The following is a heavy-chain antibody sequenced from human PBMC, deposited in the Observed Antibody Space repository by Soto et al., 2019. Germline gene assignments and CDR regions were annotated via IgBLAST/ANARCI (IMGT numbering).Heavy chain of an antibody. CDR1: GGSTSSSSYY. CDR3: ARHNLDCSSTSCFTYYYYYYMDV. Sequence: SETLSLTCTVSGGSTSSSSYYWGWIRQPPGKGLEWIGSIYYSGSTYYNPSLKSRVTISVDTSKNQFSLKLSSVTAADTAVYYCARHNLDCSSTSCFTYYYYYYMDVWGKGTTVTVSS. CDR2: IYYSGST. J-gene: IGHJ6*03. D-gene: IGHD2-2*01. V-gene: IGHV4-39*01.